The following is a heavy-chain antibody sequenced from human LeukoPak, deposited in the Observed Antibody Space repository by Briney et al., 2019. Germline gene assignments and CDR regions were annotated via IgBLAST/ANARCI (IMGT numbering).Heavy chain of an antibody. Sequence: GGSLRLSCAAPGFTFSNYAMNWVRQAPGKGLEWVALIRYDGSNKYYADSVKGRFTISRDNSKNTLYLQMNSLRAEDTAVYYCAKGPVYSSGWYFDYWGQGTLVTVSS. V-gene: IGHV3-30*02. CDR3: AKGPVYSSGWYFDY. CDR2: IRYDGSNK. J-gene: IGHJ4*02. D-gene: IGHD6-19*01. CDR1: GFTFSNYA.